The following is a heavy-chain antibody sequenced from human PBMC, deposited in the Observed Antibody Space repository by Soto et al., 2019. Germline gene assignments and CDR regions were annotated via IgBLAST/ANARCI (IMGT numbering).Heavy chain of an antibody. CDR3: ARGIGYCSSINCYSSRRLRFDS. J-gene: IGHJ4*02. Sequence: QVQLQQWGAGLLKPSETLSLTCAVYGGSFSGYYWTWIRQSPEKGLEWIGEVNHSGTTYYNPSLKNRVTISVHTPKNQFSLKMSSVTAADTAVYYCARGIGYCSSINCYSSRRLRFDSGGQGTLVTVSS. V-gene: IGHV4-34*01. D-gene: IGHD2-2*01. CDR2: VNHSGTT. CDR1: GGSFSGYY.